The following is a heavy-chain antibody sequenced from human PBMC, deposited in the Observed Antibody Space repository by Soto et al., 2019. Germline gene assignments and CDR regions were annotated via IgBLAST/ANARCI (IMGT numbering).Heavy chain of an antibody. D-gene: IGHD6-13*01. CDR2: IYYSGST. V-gene: IGHV4-59*01. CDR1: GGSISSYY. CDR3: AREDPGAAAAGTVWFYP. Sequence: SETLSLTCTVSGGSISSYYWSWIRQPPGKGLEWIGYIYYSGSTNYNPSLKSRVTISVDTSKNQFSLKLSSVTAADTAVYYCAREDPGAAAAGTVWFYPWGQGTLVTVSS. J-gene: IGHJ5*02.